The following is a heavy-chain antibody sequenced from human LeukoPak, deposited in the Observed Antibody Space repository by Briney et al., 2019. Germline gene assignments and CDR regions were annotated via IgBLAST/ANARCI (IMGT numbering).Heavy chain of an antibody. D-gene: IGHD2-15*01. CDR2: IHTSGST. CDR3: ARGYCSGGSCSKFDY. J-gene: IGHJ4*02. CDR1: GLSVSGNY. Sequence: AGGSLRLACAASGLSVSGNYMSWVRQAPGKGREWVSFIHTSGSTFYADSVKGRFTISRDNSKNTLYLQMNSLRAEDTAVYYCARGYCSGGSCSKFDYWGQGTLVTVSS. V-gene: IGHV3-53*01.